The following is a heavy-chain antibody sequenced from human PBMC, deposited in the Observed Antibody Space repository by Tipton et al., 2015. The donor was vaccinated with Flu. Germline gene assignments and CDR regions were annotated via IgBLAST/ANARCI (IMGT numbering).Heavy chain of an antibody. CDR2: IYHSGTP. D-gene: IGHD5-24*01. J-gene: IGHJ4*02. CDR1: GGSISSGNW. Sequence: TLSLTCAVSGGSISSGNWWGWVRQPPEKGLEWIGEIYHSGTPNYNPSLKSRVTISVDKSKNQFSLKLSSVTAADTALYYCARGNGYTNAYLDYWGQGTLVTVSS. V-gene: IGHV4-4*02. CDR3: ARGNGYTNAYLDY.